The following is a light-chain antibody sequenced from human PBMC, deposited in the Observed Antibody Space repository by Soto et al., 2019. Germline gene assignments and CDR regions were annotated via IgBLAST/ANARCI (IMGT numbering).Light chain of an antibody. CDR3: ASHADNNNLL. V-gene: IGLV2-8*01. CDR2: EVI. Sequence: QSVLTQPPSASGSPGQSVTISCTGTSSDVGGYNYVSWYQQHPGKAPKLMIYEVIKRPSGVPDRFSGSKSGNTASLTVSGLQAEDEADYYCASHADNNNLLFGGGTQLTVL. CDR1: SSDVGGYNY. J-gene: IGLJ7*01.